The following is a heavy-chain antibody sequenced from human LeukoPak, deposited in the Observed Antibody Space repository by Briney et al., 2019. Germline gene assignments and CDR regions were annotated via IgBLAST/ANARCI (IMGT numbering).Heavy chain of an antibody. J-gene: IGHJ6*04. CDR2: ISSSGSTI. CDR1: GFTFSSYE. V-gene: IGHV3-48*03. Sequence: GGSLRLSCAASGFTFSSYEMNWVRQAPGKGLEWVSYISSSGSTIYYADSVKGRFTISRDNAKNSLYLQMNSLRAEGTAVYYCAEPGITMIGGVWGKGTTVTISS. CDR3: AEPGITMIGGV. D-gene: IGHD3-10*02.